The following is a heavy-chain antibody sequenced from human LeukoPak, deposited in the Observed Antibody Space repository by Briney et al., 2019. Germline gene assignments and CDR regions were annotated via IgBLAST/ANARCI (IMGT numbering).Heavy chain of an antibody. D-gene: IGHD4-11*01. CDR2: IYYSGST. J-gene: IGHJ4*02. V-gene: IGHV4-39*01. CDR3: ARHPVSSNYFDY. Sequence: PSETLSLTRTVSGGSISSSSYYWGWIRQPPGKGLEWIGSIYYSGSTYYNPSLKSRVTISVDTSKNQFSLKLSSVTAADTAVYYCARHPVSSNYFDYWGQGTLVTVSS. CDR1: GGSISSSSYY.